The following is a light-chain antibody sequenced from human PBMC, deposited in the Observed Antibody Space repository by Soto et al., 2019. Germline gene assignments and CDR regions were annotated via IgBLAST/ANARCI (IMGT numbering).Light chain of an antibody. Sequence: QSVLTQAASVSGSPGQSITISCTGTSSDVGGYNYVSWYQQHPGKAPKLMIYDVRNRPSGVSNRFSGSKSVNTASLTISGLKAEDEADYYCSSYTTLSTYVFGTGTKLTVL. J-gene: IGLJ1*01. CDR3: SSYTTLSTYV. CDR1: SSDVGGYNY. CDR2: DVR. V-gene: IGLV2-14*03.